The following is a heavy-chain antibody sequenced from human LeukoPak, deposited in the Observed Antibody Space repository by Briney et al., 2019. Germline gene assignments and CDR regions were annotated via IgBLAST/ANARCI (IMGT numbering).Heavy chain of an antibody. CDR1: GYTFISYY. CDR3: ATTTVKVMNAFDI. D-gene: IGHD4-17*01. CDR2: INPSGGST. V-gene: IGHV1-46*01. J-gene: IGHJ3*02. Sequence: ASVKVSCKASGYTFISYYMHWVRQAPGQGLEWMGIINPSGGSTSYAQKFQGRVTMTRDTSTSTVYMELSSLRSEDTAVYYCATTTVKVMNAFDIWGQGTMVTVSS.